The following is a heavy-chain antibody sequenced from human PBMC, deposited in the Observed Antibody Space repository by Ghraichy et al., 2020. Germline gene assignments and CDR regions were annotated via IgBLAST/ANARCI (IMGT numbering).Heavy chain of an antibody. Sequence: SQTLSLTCTVSGYSISSGYYWGWIRQPPGKGLEWIGSIYHSGSTYYNPSLKSRVTISVDTSKNQFSLKLSSVTAADTAVYYCARESALWFGDGYFDYWGQGTLVTVSS. CDR1: GYSISSGYY. CDR2: IYHSGST. D-gene: IGHD3-10*01. V-gene: IGHV4-38-2*02. J-gene: IGHJ4*02. CDR3: ARESALWFGDGYFDY.